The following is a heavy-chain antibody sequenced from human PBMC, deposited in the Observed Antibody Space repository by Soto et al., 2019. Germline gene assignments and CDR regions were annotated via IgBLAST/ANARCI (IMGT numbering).Heavy chain of an antibody. CDR1: GFTFSDYY. J-gene: IGHJ4*02. Sequence: WGSLRLSCAAFGFTFSDYYMSWIRQAPGKGLEWVSYISSSGSTIYYADSVKGRFTISRDNAKNSLYMQMNSLRAEDTAVYYCARDPDYKLRAFDYWGQGTLVTVSS. CDR2: ISSSGSTI. V-gene: IGHV3-11*01. CDR3: ARDPDYKLRAFDY. D-gene: IGHD4-4*01.